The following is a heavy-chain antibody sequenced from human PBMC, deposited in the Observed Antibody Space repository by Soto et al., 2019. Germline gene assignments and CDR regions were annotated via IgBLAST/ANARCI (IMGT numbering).Heavy chain of an antibody. CDR1: GFTVSSNY. CDR3: AKQLEIVLMVHAASDS. J-gene: IGHJ4*02. Sequence: GGSLGLSFAASGFTVSSNYMSWVRQAPGKGLEWVSAISGGGSTTSYADSVKSRFTISRDNSRNTVHLQIDSPRAEETAIYYCAKQLEIVLMVHAASDSWGQGIPVTVPS. D-gene: IGHD2-8*01. V-gene: IGHV3-23*01. CDR2: ISGGGSTT.